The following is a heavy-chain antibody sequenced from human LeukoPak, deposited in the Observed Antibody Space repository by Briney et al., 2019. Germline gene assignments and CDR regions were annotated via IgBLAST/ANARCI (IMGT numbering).Heavy chain of an antibody. V-gene: IGHV4-34*08. CDR3: AGNRGLGRDY. J-gene: IGHJ4*02. CDR2: INHSGST. Sequence: SETLSLTCAVYGGTFSGYYWSWIRQPPGKGLEWIGEINHSGSTNYNPSLKSRVTISVDTSKNQFSLKLSSVTAADTAVYYCAGNRGLGRDYWGQGTLVTVSS. CDR1: GGTFSGYY. D-gene: IGHD4-23*01.